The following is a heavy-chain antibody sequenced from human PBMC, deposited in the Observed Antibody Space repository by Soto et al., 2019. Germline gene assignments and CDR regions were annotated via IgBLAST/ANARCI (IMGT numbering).Heavy chain of an antibody. D-gene: IGHD1-26*01. J-gene: IGHJ4*02. CDR2: FRGDVDET. CDR3: VKEGRLGVEGFDF. CDR1: GFSFSNHA. Sequence: EVQLLESGGYLVQPGGSLTLSCAVSGFSFSNHAVHWVRQAPGEGLQWVSGFRGDVDETFYADSVKGRFTISRDNSKNTLYLQMNSLRADDTAIYYCVKEGRLGVEGFDFWGQGTLVTVSS. V-gene: IGHV3-23*01.